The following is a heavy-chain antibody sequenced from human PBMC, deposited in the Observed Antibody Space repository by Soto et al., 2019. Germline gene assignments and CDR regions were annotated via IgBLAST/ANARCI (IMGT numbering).Heavy chain of an antibody. CDR2: MNPNSGNT. D-gene: IGHD3-3*01. V-gene: IGHV1-8*01. J-gene: IGHJ4*02. CDR3: ARVYDFWSGYYLLGY. CDR1: GYTFTSYD. Sequence: QVQLVQSGAEVKKPGASVKVSCKASGYTFTSYDINWVRQATGQGLEWMGWMNPNSGNTGYAQRFQGRVTMTRNTSISTAYMELGSLRSEDTAVYYCARVYDFWSGYYLLGYWGQGTLVTVSS.